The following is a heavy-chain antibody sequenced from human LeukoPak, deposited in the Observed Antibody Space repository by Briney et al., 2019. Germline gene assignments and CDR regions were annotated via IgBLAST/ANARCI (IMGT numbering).Heavy chain of an antibody. CDR1: GYTFTSYA. CDR3: ARTLYCSGGSCYPSSYYYYGMDV. J-gene: IGHJ6*02. CDR2: IIPIFGTA. Sequence: SVKVSCKASGYTFTSYAMHWVRQAPGQGLEWMGGIIPIFGTANYAQKFQGRVTITADESTSTAYMELSSLRSEDTAVYYCARTLYCSGGSCYPSSYYYYGMDVWGQGTTVTVSS. V-gene: IGHV1-69*13. D-gene: IGHD2-15*01.